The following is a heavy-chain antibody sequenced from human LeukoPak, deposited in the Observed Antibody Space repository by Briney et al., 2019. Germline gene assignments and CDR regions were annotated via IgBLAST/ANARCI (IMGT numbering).Heavy chain of an antibody. D-gene: IGHD3-3*01. Sequence: GGSLRLSCVASGFSFSTYNMTWVRQAPGKGLEWVSSISSSSTYIYYVDSVKGRFTISRDDAKNSLYLQMNSLRPEDTALYYCARDWSGDDYWGQGTLVTVSS. V-gene: IGHV3-21*01. CDR1: GFSFSTYN. CDR3: ARDWSGDDY. CDR2: ISSSSTYI. J-gene: IGHJ4*02.